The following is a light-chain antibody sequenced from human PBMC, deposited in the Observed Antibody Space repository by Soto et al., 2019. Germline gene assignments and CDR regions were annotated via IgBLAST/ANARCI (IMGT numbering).Light chain of an antibody. J-gene: IGLJ1*01. V-gene: IGLV2-23*01. CDR2: EGS. CDR1: SSDVGSYNL. CDR3: CSYAGSSPYV. Sequence: QSALTQPASVSGSPGQSITISCTGTSSDVGSYNLVSWYQQHPGKAPKLMIYEGSKRPSGVSNRVSGSKSGNTASLTISGLQAEDEADYYCCSYAGSSPYVFGTGTKLTVL.